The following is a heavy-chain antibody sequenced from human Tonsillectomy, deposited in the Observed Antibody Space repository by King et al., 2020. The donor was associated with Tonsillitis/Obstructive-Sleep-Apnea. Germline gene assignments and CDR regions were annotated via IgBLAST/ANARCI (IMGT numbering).Heavy chain of an antibody. Sequence: VQLVESGGGLAQPGGSLRVSCAASGFTFYSYAMSWVRQAPGKGLEWVSTISGSGDTTDYADSVKGRLTISRANSKNTLSLQMNGVRVEDTAVYYCAKARVGTGYGFDSWGQGPLVTVSS. CDR1: GFTFYSYA. CDR2: ISGSGDTT. CDR3: AKARVGTGYGFDS. J-gene: IGHJ4*02. D-gene: IGHD3-9*01. V-gene: IGHV3-23*04.